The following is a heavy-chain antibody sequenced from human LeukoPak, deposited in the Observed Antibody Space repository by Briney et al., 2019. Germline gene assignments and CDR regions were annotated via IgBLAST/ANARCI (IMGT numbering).Heavy chain of an antibody. CDR1: GYTFTGYY. V-gene: IGHV1-2*02. J-gene: IGHJ6*02. Sequence: ASVKVSCTASGYTFTGYYMHWVRQAPGHGLEWMGWINPNSGGTNYAQKFQGRVTMTRDTSISTAYMELSRLRSDDTAVYHCAREGLRYSEYYYYGMDVWGQGTTVTVSS. CDR3: AREGLRYSEYYYYGMDV. CDR2: INPNSGGT. D-gene: IGHD3-9*01.